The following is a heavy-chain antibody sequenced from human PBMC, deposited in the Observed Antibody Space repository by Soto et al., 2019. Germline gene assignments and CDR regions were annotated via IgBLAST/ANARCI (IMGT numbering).Heavy chain of an antibody. Sequence: QVQLVESGAGVVQPGRSLRLSGAASGFTFSNYDMHWVREAPGKGLEWVAVIWYDGSKKYFIDSVKGRFTISRDNSKNTLYLQMNSLRAEDTAVYYCARDLRITGFGTSYSYYYGMEVWGQGTTVTVSS. CDR2: IWYDGSKK. CDR1: GFTFSNYD. D-gene: IGHD3-3*01. CDR3: ARDLRITGFGTSYSYYYGMEV. J-gene: IGHJ6*02. V-gene: IGHV3-33*01.